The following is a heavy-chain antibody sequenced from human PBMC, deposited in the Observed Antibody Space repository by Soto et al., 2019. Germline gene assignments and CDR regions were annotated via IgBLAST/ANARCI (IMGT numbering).Heavy chain of an antibody. CDR1: GFTFSSYS. CDR2: ISYDGSNK. CDR3: AKVHDYPSPYYYYGMDV. Sequence: VQLVESGGGLVKPGGSLRLSCAASGFTFSSYSMNWVRQAPGKGLEWVAVISYDGSNKYYADSVKGRFTISRDNSKNTLYLQMNSLRAEDTAVYYCAKVHDYPSPYYYYGMDVWGQGTTVTVSS. V-gene: IGHV3-30*18. D-gene: IGHD4-17*01. J-gene: IGHJ6*02.